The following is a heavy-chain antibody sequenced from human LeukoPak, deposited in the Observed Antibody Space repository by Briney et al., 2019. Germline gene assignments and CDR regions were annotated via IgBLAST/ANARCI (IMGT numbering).Heavy chain of an antibody. CDR3: MRSVGSTYWYAY. D-gene: IGHD2-15*01. CDR1: GYTFSDYY. J-gene: IGHJ4*02. CDR2: INPHSGGT. V-gene: IGHV1-2*02. Sequence: ASVKVSCKASGYTFSDYYIHWVRQAPGQGLEWMGWINPHSGGTNSAQKFQGRVTMTRDTSISTAYMELNNLRSDDAAVYYCMRSVGSTYWYAYWGQGTHVIVSS.